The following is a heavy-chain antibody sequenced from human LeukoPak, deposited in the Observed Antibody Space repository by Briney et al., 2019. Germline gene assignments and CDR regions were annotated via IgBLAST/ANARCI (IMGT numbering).Heavy chain of an antibody. CDR3: ARTPSITMIVVVRDYYYYMDV. D-gene: IGHD3-22*01. Sequence: SETLSPTCTVSGGSISSSSYYWGWIRQPPGKGLEWIGSIYYSGSTYYNPSLKSRVTISVDTSKNQFSLKLSSVTAADTAVYYCARTPSITMIVVVRDYYYYMDVWGKGTTVTVSS. J-gene: IGHJ6*03. CDR1: GGSISSSSYY. V-gene: IGHV4-39*07. CDR2: IYYSGST.